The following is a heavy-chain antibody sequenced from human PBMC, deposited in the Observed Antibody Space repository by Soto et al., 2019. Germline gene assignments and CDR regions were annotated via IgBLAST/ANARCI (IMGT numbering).Heavy chain of an antibody. V-gene: IGHV4-31*03. CDR2: IYYSGST. D-gene: IGHD6-13*01. CDR1: GGSISSGGYY. CDR3: ARELIAAAGTRTYYYYYGMDV. J-gene: IGHJ6*02. Sequence: SETLSLTCTVSGGSISSGGYYWSCIRQHPWNGLELIGYIYYSGSTYYNPSLKSRVTISVDTSKNQFSLKLSSVTAADTAVYYCARELIAAAGTRTYYYYYGMDVWGQGTTVTVS.